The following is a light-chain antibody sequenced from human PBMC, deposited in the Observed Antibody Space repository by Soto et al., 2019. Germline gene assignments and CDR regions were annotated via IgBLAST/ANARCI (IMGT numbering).Light chain of an antibody. CDR3: SSYAGSNNRVV. CDR2: EVS. J-gene: IGLJ2*01. CDR1: SSDVGGYNY. V-gene: IGLV2-8*01. Sequence: QSALTQPPSASGSPGQSVTISCTGTSSDVGGYNYVSWYQQHPGKAPKLMIYEVSKRPSGVPDRFSGSKSGNTASLTVSGVQAADDAAYYCSSYAGSNNRVVFGGGTKLTVL.